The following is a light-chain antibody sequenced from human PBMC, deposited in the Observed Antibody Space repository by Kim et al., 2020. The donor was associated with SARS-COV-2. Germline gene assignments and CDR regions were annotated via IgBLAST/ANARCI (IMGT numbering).Light chain of an antibody. CDR2: EVI. J-gene: IGLJ1*01. CDR1: SSDIGASDY. Sequence: QSVLTHPPSASGSPGQPVTISCTGTSSDIGASDYVSWYQQHPGKAPKLMVYEVIKRPSGVPDRFSGSKSGNTASLTVSGLQAEDEADYYCCSWVPGSYVFGTGTKGTVL. CDR3: CSWVPGSYV. V-gene: IGLV2-8*01.